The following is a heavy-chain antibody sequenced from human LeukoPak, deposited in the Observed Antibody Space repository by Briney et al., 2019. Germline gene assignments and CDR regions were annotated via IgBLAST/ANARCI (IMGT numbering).Heavy chain of an antibody. CDR2: ISGSGGST. V-gene: IGHV3-23*01. CDR3: AKDRGYCSSTSCLNWFDP. J-gene: IGHJ5*02. CDR1: GFTFSSYA. D-gene: IGHD2-2*01. Sequence: GGSLRLSCAASGFTFSSYAMSWVRQAPGKGLEWVSAISGSGGSTYYEDSVKGRFTISRDNSKNTLYLQMNSLRAEDTAVYYCAKDRGYCSSTSCLNWFDPWGQGTLVTVSS.